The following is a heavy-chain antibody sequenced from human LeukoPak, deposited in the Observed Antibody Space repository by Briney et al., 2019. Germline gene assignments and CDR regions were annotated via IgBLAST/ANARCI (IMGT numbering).Heavy chain of an antibody. CDR3: ARDKVPLRYFDWSEGDAFDT. V-gene: IGHV3-73*01. CDR2: IRSKANSYAT. J-gene: IGHJ3*02. Sequence: PGGSLKLSCAASGFTFSGSAMHWVRQASGKGLEWVGRIRSKANSYATAYAASVKGRFTISRDDSKNTAYLQMNSLKTEDTAVYYCARDKVPLRYFDWSEGDAFDTWGQGTMVTVSS. CDR1: GFTFSGSA. D-gene: IGHD3-9*01.